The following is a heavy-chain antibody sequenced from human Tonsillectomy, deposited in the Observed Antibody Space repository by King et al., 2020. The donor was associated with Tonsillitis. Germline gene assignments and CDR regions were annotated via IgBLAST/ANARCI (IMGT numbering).Heavy chain of an antibody. Sequence: VQLVESGAEVKKPGSSVKVSCKDSGGTFSNYGISWVRQAPGLGLECVGDIIPIVGASNFAQKFQGRVTITADAATSTAYMELNSLRSEDTAVYYCVRVIFPDFGGGPWEYWGQGTLVTVSS. D-gene: IGHD3-3*01. CDR2: IIPIVGAS. CDR1: GGTFSNYG. J-gene: IGHJ4*02. V-gene: IGHV1-69*01. CDR3: VRVIFPDFGGGPWEY.